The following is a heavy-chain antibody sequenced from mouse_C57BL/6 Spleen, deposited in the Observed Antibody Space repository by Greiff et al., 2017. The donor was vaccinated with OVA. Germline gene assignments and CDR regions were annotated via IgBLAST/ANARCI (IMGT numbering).Heavy chain of an antibody. CDR2: IDPSDSET. Sequence: QVQLQQPGAELVRPGSSVNLSCKASGYTFTSYWMHWVKQRPIQGLEWIGNIDPSDSETHYNQKFKDKATLTVDKSSSTAYMQLSSLTSEDSAVYYCARAYYYGSSYWYFDVWGTGTTVTVSS. D-gene: IGHD1-1*01. J-gene: IGHJ1*03. CDR1: GYTFTSYW. V-gene: IGHV1-52*01. CDR3: ARAYYYGSSYWYFDV.